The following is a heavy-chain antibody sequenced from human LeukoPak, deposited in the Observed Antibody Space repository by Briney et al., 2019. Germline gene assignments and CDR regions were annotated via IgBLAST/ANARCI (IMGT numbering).Heavy chain of an antibody. Sequence: GGSLRLSRAASGFTFTDDTINWVRQAPGKGLEWVSSICSSSNIYYADSVKGRFTVSRDNAKNSVYLQTNSLRAEDTAVYYCARDRSYVGFDYWGQGTLVTVSS. V-gene: IGHV3-69-1*01. CDR3: ARDRSYVGFDY. D-gene: IGHD4-23*01. CDR2: ICSSSNI. CDR1: GFTFTDDT. J-gene: IGHJ4*02.